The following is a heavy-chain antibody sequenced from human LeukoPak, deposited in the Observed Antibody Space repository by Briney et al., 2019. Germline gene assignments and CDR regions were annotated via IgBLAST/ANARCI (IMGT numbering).Heavy chain of an antibody. CDR2: ISGSSTYI. J-gene: IGHJ3*01. CDR1: DFTLISYS. V-gene: IGHV3-21*01. Sequence: GGSLRLSCAASDFTLISYSMNWVRQAPGKGLEWVSAISGSSTYISYADSVKGRFTVSRDNAKNSLYLQMNSLRAEDTAVYYCAYCTGGTCYRASAFDFWGQGTMVIVSS. D-gene: IGHD2-15*01. CDR3: AYCTGGTCYRASAFDF.